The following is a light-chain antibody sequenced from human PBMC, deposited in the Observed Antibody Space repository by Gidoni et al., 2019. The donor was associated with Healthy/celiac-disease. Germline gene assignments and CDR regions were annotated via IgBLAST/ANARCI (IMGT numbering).Light chain of an antibody. CDR1: QSVSSSY. CDR2: GAS. CDR3: QQYGSSFLT. Sequence: EIVLTQSPGTLSLSPGERATLSCRASQSVSSSYLAWYQQKPGQAPRLLIYGASSRATGIPDRFSGSGYGTDFTLTISRLEPEDFAVYYCQQYGSSFLTFGGGTKVESK. J-gene: IGKJ4*01. V-gene: IGKV3-20*01.